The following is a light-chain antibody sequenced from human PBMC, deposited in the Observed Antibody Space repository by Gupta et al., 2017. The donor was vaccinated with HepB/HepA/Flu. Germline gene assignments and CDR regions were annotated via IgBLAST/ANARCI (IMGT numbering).Light chain of an antibody. CDR3: SSYKSSSTRGV. Sequence: QSALPQPPSPSRSPAQSITISCTGTSSDVGGYNYVSWYQQHPGKAPKLMIYDVSNRPSGVSNRLSGSKSGNTASLTIYGLQAEDEADYYCSSYKSSSTRGVFGGGTKLTVL. CDR2: DVS. V-gene: IGLV2-14*01. CDR1: SSDVGGYNY. J-gene: IGLJ2*01.